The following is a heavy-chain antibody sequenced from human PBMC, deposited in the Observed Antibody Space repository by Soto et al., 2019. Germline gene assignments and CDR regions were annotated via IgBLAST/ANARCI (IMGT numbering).Heavy chain of an antibody. D-gene: IGHD1-26*01. J-gene: IGHJ5*02. CDR3: ARVEVVGATHWFDP. Sequence: SETLSLTCVVSGDSISSGGYYWSWIRQHPGKGLEWIGYIYYSGSTYYNPSLKSRVTISVDTSKNQFSLKLSSVTAADTAVYYCARVEVVGATHWFDPWGQGTLVTVSS. CDR1: GDSISSGGYY. V-gene: IGHV4-31*11. CDR2: IYYSGST.